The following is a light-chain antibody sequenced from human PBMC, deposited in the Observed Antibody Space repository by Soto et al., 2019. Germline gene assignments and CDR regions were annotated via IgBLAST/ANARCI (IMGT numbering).Light chain of an antibody. J-gene: IGKJ5*01. CDR1: QGISSY. CDR2: AAS. V-gene: IGKV1-8*01. CDR3: QQYYSYPQIT. Sequence: AIRMTESPSSLSASTGDRVTITCRASQGISSYLAWYQQKPGKAPKLLIYAASTLQSGAPSRFSGSGSGTDFTLTISCLQSEDFATYYCQQYYSYPQITFGQGTRLEIK.